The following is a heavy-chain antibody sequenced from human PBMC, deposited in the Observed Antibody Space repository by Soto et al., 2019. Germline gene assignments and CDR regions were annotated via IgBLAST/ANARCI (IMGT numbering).Heavy chain of an antibody. CDR2: IYSGGST. V-gene: IGHV3-53*01. J-gene: IGHJ4*02. CDR1: GFTVSSNY. CDR3: ARGAGPYSSLTVDY. D-gene: IGHD6-6*01. Sequence: GGSLRLSCAASGFTVSSNYMSWVRQAPGKGLEWVSVIYSGGSTYYADSVKGRFTISRDNSKNTLYLQMNSLRAEDMAVYYCARGAGPYSSLTVDYWGQGTLVTVSS.